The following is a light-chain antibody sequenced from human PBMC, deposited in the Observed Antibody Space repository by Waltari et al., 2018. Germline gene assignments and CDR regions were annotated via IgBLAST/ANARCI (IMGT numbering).Light chain of an antibody. J-gene: IGKJ1*01. Sequence: DIVMPQSPDSLAVSLGERATINCKSSQNVLYSSNNQNYLAWYQKRPGQPPNLLIYWASTRESGVPDRFIGSGSGTDFTLTISSLQAEDVALYYCQQYYSAPLTFGQGTKVEIK. V-gene: IGKV4-1*01. CDR1: QNVLYSSNNQNY. CDR3: QQYYSAPLT. CDR2: WAS.